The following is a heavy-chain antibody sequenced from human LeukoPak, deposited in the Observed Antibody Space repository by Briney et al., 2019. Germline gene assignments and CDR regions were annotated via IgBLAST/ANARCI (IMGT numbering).Heavy chain of an antibody. CDR3: ARDTTEDYRDYFDY. Sequence: SQTLSLTCAISGDSVSSNRAAWNWIRQSPSRDLEWLGRTYYRSKWYNDYAVSVKSRITINPDTSKNQFSLQLNSVTPEDTAVYYCARDTTEDYRDYFDYWGQGTLVTVSS. D-gene: IGHD3-16*01. J-gene: IGHJ4*02. V-gene: IGHV6-1*01. CDR2: TYYRSKWYN. CDR1: GDSVSSNRAA.